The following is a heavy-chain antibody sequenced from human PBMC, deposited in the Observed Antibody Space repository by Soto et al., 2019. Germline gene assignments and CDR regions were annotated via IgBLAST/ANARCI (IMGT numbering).Heavy chain of an antibody. J-gene: IGHJ4*02. CDR2: IYVGDSA. V-gene: IGHV3-53*01. Sequence: GRSLRLSCAASAPDVGYSFMIWVRQLPGGGLEWVSVIYVGDSAYYADSVKGRFTISRDKSTNTLYLQMGSLRESATAVYYCARGGLTPSHPLDSWGQGTLVTVSS. CDR1: APDVGYSF. CDR3: ARGGLTPSHPLDS. D-gene: IGHD2-2*03.